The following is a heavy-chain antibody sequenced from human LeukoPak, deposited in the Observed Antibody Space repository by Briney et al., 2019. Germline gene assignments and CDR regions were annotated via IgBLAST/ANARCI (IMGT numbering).Heavy chain of an antibody. V-gene: IGHV1-18*01. CDR2: ISAYNGNT. D-gene: IGHD4-17*01. CDR1: GYTFTSYG. CDR3: ARDYGDYLNWFDP. Sequence: RASVKVSCKASGYTFTSYGISWVRQAPGQGLEWMGWISAYNGNTNYAQKVQGRVTMTTDTSTSTAYMERRSLRSDDTAVYYCARDYGDYLNWFDPWGQGTLVTVSS. J-gene: IGHJ5*02.